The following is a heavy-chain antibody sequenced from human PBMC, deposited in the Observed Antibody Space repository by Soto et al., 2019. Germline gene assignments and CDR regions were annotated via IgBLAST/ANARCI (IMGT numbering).Heavy chain of an antibody. CDR3: AYDTVTAHYGFDY. J-gene: IGHJ4*02. CDR2: ISSSSSTI. Sequence: GGSLRLSCAASGFTFSSYSMNWVRQAPGKGLEWVSYISSSSSTIYYADSVKGRFTISRDNAKNSLYLQMNSLRAEDTAVYYCAYDTVTAHYGFDYWGQGTLVTVSS. CDR1: GFTFSSYS. D-gene: IGHD4-17*01. V-gene: IGHV3-48*01.